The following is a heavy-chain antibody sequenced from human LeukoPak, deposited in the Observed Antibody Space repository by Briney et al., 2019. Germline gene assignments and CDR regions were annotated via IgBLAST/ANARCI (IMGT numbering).Heavy chain of an antibody. Sequence: GGPLRLSCAASGFTFSSYWMSWVRQAPGKWLEWVANIKQDGSEKYYVDSVKGRFTISRDNAKNSLYLQMNSLRAEDTAVYYCARDQRGYSYVDYWGQGTLVTVSS. CDR1: GFTFSSYW. CDR2: IKQDGSEK. CDR3: ARDQRGYSYVDY. D-gene: IGHD5-18*01. V-gene: IGHV3-7*01. J-gene: IGHJ4*02.